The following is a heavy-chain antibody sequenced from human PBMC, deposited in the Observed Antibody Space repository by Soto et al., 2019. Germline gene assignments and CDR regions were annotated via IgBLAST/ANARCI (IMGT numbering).Heavy chain of an antibody. J-gene: IGHJ1*01. CDR3: AREALDYGDCEYFQH. CDR1: GFTFSSYG. D-gene: IGHD4-17*01. CDR2: IWYDGSNK. Sequence: SLRFSCAASGFTFSSYGMHWVRQAPGKGLEWVAVIWYDGSNKYYADSVKGRFTISRDNSKNTLYLQMNSLRAEDTAVYYCAREALDYGDCEYFQHWGQGTLVTVSS. V-gene: IGHV3-33*01.